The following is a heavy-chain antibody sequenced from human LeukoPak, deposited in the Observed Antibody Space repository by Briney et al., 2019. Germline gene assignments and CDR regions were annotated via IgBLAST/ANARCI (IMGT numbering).Heavy chain of an antibody. J-gene: IGHJ4*02. D-gene: IGHD5-18*01. CDR2: ISSSNSMI. Sequence: GGSLRISCTASGFPFSDYSMNWVRQAPGKGLEWIAYISSSNSMIYYADSVKGRFTVSRDNAKNSLYLLMNSLRAEDTAVYYCAKVAGASWIQLWMPFDSWGQGTLVTVSS. V-gene: IGHV3-48*01. CDR3: AKVAGASWIQLWMPFDS. CDR1: GFPFSDYS.